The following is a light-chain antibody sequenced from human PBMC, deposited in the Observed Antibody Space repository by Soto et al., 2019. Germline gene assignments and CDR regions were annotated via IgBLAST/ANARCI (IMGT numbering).Light chain of an antibody. CDR3: QPYHWGT. V-gene: IGKV1-5*03. Sequence: DIQMTQSPSTLSASVGDRVTITCRARQNIDSFMAWYQQKPGNAPKLLIYQTSNLGSKVPSRFSGSGSGTEFILTISDLQPDDCATYYCQPYHWGTFGPGTKVEIK. CDR1: QNIDSF. J-gene: IGKJ1*01. CDR2: QTS.